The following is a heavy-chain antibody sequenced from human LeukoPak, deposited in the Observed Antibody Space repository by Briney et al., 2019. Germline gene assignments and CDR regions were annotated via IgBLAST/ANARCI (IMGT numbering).Heavy chain of an antibody. CDR3: AGGEANCSGGSCQFPFDY. Sequence: GSLRLSCAASGFTFSSYSMNWVRQAPGKGLEWVSSISSSSSYIYYADSVKGRFTISRDNAKNSLYLQMNSLRAEDTAVYYCAGGEANCSGGSCQFPFDYWGQGTPVTVSS. V-gene: IGHV3-21*01. CDR2: ISSSSSYI. D-gene: IGHD2-15*01. J-gene: IGHJ4*02. CDR1: GFTFSSYS.